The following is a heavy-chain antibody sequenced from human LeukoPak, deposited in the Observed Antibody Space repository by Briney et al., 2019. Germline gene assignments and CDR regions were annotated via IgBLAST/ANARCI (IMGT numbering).Heavy chain of an antibody. J-gene: IGHJ4*02. Sequence: SETLSLTCTVSGGSISSYYWSWIRQPARTRLEWVGRIYTSGSTNYNPSLKSRVTMSVDTSKNQFSRKLSSVTAADTAVYCCASSIGGYCSSTSCYWLDYWGQGTLVTVSS. V-gene: IGHV4-4*07. CDR3: ASSIGGYCSSTSCYWLDY. D-gene: IGHD2-2*01. CDR2: IYTSGST. CDR1: GGSISSYY.